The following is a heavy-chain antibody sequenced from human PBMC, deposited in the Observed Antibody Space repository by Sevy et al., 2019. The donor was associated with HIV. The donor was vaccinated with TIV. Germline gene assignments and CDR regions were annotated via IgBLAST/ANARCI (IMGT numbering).Heavy chain of an antibody. V-gene: IGHV3-21*01. CDR2: ISSSSYI. J-gene: IGHJ6*02. CDR3: ASLAYYDFWSATYGMDV. CDR1: GFTFSSYS. Sequence: GGSLRLSCAASGFTFSSYSMNWVRQAPGKGLEWVSSISSSSYIYYADSVKGRFTISRDNAKNSLYLQMNSLRAEDTAVYYCASLAYYDFWSATYGMDVWGQGTTVTVSS. D-gene: IGHD3-3*01.